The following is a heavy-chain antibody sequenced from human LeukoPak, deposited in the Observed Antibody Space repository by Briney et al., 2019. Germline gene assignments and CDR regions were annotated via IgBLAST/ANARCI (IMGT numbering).Heavy chain of an antibody. Sequence: SETLSLTCTVSGGSVSSGSYYWSWIRQPPGKGLEWIGYIYYSGSTNYNPSLKSRVTISVDTSKNQFSLKLNSVTAADTAVYYCVRERNCSGASCLDGFDIWGQGTMVTVSS. J-gene: IGHJ3*02. CDR2: IYYSGST. CDR3: VRERNCSGASCLDGFDI. CDR1: GGSVSSGSYY. D-gene: IGHD2-15*01. V-gene: IGHV4-61*01.